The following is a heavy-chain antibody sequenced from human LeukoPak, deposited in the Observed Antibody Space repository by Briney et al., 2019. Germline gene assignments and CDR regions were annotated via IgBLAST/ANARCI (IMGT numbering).Heavy chain of an antibody. Sequence: GGSLRLSCAASGFIFSTYSMNWVRQAPGKGLEWVSSISSTSSYVYYADSVKGRLTISRDNAKNSLYLQMNSLRAEDTAVYYCAGDRAAAARQPVDYWGQGTLVTVSS. CDR2: ISSTSSYV. D-gene: IGHD6-13*01. CDR3: AGDRAAAARQPVDY. J-gene: IGHJ4*02. CDR1: GFIFSTYS. V-gene: IGHV3-21*01.